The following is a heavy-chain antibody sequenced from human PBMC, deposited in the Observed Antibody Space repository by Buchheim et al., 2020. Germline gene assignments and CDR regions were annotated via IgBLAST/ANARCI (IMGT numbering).Heavy chain of an antibody. D-gene: IGHD3-16*02. CDR3: ARGRYDYIWGSYRSYYFDY. V-gene: IGHV1-8*01. CDR1: GYTFTSYD. Sequence: QVQLVQSGAEVKKSGASVKVSCKASGYTFTSYDINWVRQATGQGLEWMGWMNPNSGNTGYAQKFQGRVTMTRNTSISTAYMELSSLRSEDTAVYYCARGRYDYIWGSYRSYYFDYWGQGTL. CDR2: MNPNSGNT. J-gene: IGHJ4*02.